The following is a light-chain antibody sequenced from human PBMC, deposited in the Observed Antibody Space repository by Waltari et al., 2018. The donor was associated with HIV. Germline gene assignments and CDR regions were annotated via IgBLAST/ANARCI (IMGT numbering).Light chain of an antibody. V-gene: IGLV3-21*01. Sequence: SVLTQPPSVSVAPGMTARITCGGKNIERKSVHWYQQKPGQAPIFVICYDNDRPSGIPGRFSGSNSGNTATLTITRVGAGDEADYYCQVWDSSIEHVLFGGGTKLTVL. CDR2: YDN. CDR1: NIERKS. CDR3: QVWDSSIEHVL. J-gene: IGLJ3*02.